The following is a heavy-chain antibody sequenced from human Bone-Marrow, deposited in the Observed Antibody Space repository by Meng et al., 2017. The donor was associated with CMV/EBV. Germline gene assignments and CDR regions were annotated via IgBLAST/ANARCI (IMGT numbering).Heavy chain of an antibody. D-gene: IGHD3-16*02. Sequence: SETLSLTCTVSGVSISSYYWSWVRQPPGKGLECIGYIYYSGSTNYNPSLKSRVTISVDTSKNQFSLKLSSVTAADTAVYYCARSPDYVWGSYRTNYFDYWGQGTLVTVSS. V-gene: IGHV4-59*12. CDR2: IYYSGST. CDR1: GVSISSYY. J-gene: IGHJ4*02. CDR3: ARSPDYVWGSYRTNYFDY.